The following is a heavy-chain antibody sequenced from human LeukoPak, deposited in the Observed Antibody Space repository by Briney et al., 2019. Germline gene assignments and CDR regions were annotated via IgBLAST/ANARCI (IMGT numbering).Heavy chain of an antibody. CDR2: ISSSGSTI. J-gene: IGHJ4*02. Sequence: GSLRLSCAASGFTFSSYEMNWVRQAPGKGLEWVSYISSSGSTIYYADSVKGRFTISRDNAKNSLYLQMNSLRAEDTAVYYCARGSGYCSSTSCYVVRDYWGQGTLVTVSS. CDR1: GFTFSSYE. D-gene: IGHD2-2*01. V-gene: IGHV3-48*03. CDR3: ARGSGYCSSTSCYVVRDY.